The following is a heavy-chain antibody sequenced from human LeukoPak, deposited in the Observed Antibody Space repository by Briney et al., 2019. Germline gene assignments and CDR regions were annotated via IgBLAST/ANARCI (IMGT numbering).Heavy chain of an antibody. CDR1: GYTFTSYD. CDR2: MNPNSGNT. V-gene: IGHV1-8*03. D-gene: IGHD2-15*01. J-gene: IGHJ3*02. CDR3: ARVSGWPHDAFDI. Sequence: ASVKVSCKASGYTFTSYDINWVRQATGQGRHWMGWMNPNSGNTGYAQKFQGRVTITRNTSISTAYMELSSLRSEDTAVYYCARVSGWPHDAFDIWGQGTTVTVSS.